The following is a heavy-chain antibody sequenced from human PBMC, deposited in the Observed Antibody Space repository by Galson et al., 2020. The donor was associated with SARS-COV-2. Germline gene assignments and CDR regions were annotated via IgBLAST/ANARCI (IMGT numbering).Heavy chain of an antibody. CDR1: GYSFTSYW. CDR3: ARHGYYDSSGYYFGLGLFDY. D-gene: IGHD3-22*01. CDR2: IYPGDSDT. Sequence: GESLKISCKGSGYSFTSYWIGWVRQMPGKGLEWMGIIYPGDSDTRYSPSFQGQVTISADKYISTAYLQWSSLKASDTAMYYCARHGYYDSSGYYFGLGLFDYWGQGTLVTVSS. J-gene: IGHJ4*02. V-gene: IGHV5-51*01.